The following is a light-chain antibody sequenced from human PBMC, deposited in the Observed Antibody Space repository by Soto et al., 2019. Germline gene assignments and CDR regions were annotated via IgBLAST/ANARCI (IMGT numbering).Light chain of an antibody. J-gene: IGKJ1*01. V-gene: IGKV3D-7*01. CDR2: GVS. Sequence: EIVMTQSPATLSLSPGERATLSCRASQIVSNSYLSWYQQKPGQAPRLLIFGVSTRATGVPVRFSGGGSGTDFTLTISSLQPEDFAVYYCQQDFISPWTFGQGTKVEI. CDR1: QIVSNSY. CDR3: QQDFISPWT.